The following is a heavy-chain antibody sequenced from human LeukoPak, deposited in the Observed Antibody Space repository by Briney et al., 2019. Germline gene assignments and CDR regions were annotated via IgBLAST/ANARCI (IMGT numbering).Heavy chain of an antibody. J-gene: IGHJ4*02. CDR2: IYYSGST. CDR3: ARRGYGGNSGSDY. Sequence: PSETLSLTCTVSGGSINNGGYYWSWIRQHPGKGLEWIGYIYYSGSTYYNPSLKSRVTISVDTSKNQFSLKLSSVTAADTAVYYCARRGYGGNSGSDYWGQGTLVTVSS. CDR1: GGSINNGGYY. D-gene: IGHD4-23*01. V-gene: IGHV4-39*01.